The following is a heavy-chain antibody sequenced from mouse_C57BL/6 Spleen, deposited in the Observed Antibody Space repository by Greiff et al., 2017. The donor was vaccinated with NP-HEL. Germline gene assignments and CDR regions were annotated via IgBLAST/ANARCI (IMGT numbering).Heavy chain of an antibody. CDR1: GYTFTDYY. D-gene: IGHD3-3*01. J-gene: IGHJ4*01. CDR2: INPNNGGT. CDR3: ARQGLYAMDD. V-gene: IGHV1-26*01. Sequence: VQLQQSGPELVKPGASVKISCKASGYTFTDYYMNWVKQSHGKSLEWIGDINPNNGGTSYNQKFKGKATLTVDKSSSTAYMELRSLTSEDSAVYYCARQGLYAMDDWGKGTSVTVSS.